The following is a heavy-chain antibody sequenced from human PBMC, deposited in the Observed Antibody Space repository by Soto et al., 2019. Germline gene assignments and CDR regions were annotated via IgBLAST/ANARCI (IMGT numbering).Heavy chain of an antibody. V-gene: IGHV3-23*01. J-gene: IGHJ6*02. CDR2: IRGSGVSA. CDR3: AKDMGDIVIVPSAKSLLFYYGMDV. D-gene: IGHD2-2*01. CDR1: GFSFSNYA. Sequence: HPGGSLRLSCAASGFSFSNYAMSWVRQAPGKGLEWVSFIRGSGVSAYYADSVKGRFTIFRDNSKNTLYLQMNSLRAEDTAVYYCAKDMGDIVIVPSAKSLLFYYGMDVWGQGTTVTVSS.